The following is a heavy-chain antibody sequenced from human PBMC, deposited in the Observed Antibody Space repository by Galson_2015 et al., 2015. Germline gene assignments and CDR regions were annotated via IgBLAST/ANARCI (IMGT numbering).Heavy chain of an antibody. CDR3: ASLQTSGSSDY. V-gene: IGHV4-30-4*01. CDR2: IHYTGST. Sequence: TLSLTCSVSGGSIRSGDYYWSWIRQPPGKGLEWIGHIHYTGSTSYNPSLRTRVSMSVDTSNNQFSLRLISVTGADTAVYYCASLQTSGSSDYWGQGPWSPSPQ. D-gene: IGHD5-12*01. J-gene: IGHJ4*02. CDR1: GGSIRSGDYY.